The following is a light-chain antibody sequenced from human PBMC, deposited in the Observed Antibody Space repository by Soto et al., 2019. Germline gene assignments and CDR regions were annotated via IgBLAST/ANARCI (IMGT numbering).Light chain of an antibody. CDR2: GAS. V-gene: IGKV3-20*01. J-gene: IGKJ1*01. CDR3: QQYGSSLPT. CDR1: QSVSSSY. Sequence: EIVLTQSPGTLSLSPGERATLSCRASQSVSSSYLAWYQQKPGQAPRLLIYGASSRATGIPDRFSGSGSVTDFNLNIRRMEPEDFAVYYCQQYGSSLPTFGQGTKVEIK.